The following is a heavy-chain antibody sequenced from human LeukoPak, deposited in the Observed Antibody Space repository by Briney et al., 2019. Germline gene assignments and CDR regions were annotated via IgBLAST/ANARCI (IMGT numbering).Heavy chain of an antibody. V-gene: IGHV3-23*01. CDR1: GGSFSGYY. J-gene: IGHJ4*02. CDR3: AKDRIAAAGTRGSYFDY. D-gene: IGHD6-13*01. CDR2: ISGSGGST. Sequence: ETLSLTCAVYGGSFSGYYWSWVRQAPGKGLEWVSAISGSGGSTYYADSVKGRFTISRDNSKNTLYLQMNSLRAEDTAVYYCAKDRIAAAGTRGSYFDYWGQGTLVTVSS.